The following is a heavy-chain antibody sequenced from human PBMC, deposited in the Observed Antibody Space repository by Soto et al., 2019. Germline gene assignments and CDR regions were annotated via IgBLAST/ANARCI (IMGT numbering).Heavy chain of an antibody. CDR2: IIPIFGTA. V-gene: IGHV1-69*13. CDR1: GGTFSSYA. CDR3: ARGYIAARQNLDY. Sequence: SVKVSCKASGGTFSSYAISWVRQAPGQGLEWMGGIIPIFGTANYAQKFQGRVTITADESTSTAYMELSSLRSEDTAVYYCARGYIAARQNLDYWGQGTLVTVSS. J-gene: IGHJ4*02. D-gene: IGHD6-6*01.